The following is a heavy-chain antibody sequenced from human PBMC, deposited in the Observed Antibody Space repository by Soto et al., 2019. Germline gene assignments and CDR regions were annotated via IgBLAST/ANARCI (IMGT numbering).Heavy chain of an antibody. D-gene: IGHD2-8*02. J-gene: IGHJ4*02. CDR3: ARDTGYGGVPPLYYFDY. Sequence: SLRLSCAASGFTFSSYEMNWVRQAPGKGLEWVSYISSSGSTIYYADFVKGRFSISRDNAKNSLFLQMSSLRAEDTAVYYCARDTGYGGVPPLYYFDYWGQGTLVTVS. CDR2: ISSSGSTI. V-gene: IGHV3-48*03. CDR1: GFTFSSYE.